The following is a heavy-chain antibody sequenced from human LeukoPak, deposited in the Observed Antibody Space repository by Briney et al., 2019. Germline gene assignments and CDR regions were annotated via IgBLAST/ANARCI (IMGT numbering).Heavy chain of an antibody. D-gene: IGHD1-26*01. CDR2: ISGSGGST. Sequence: GGSLRLSCAASGFTFDDYAMHWVRHAPGKGLEWVSAISGSGGSTYYADSVKGRFTISRDNSKNTLYLQMNSLRAEDTAVYYCAKSGSYYIFLYDYWGQGTLVTVSS. CDR1: GFTFDDYA. V-gene: IGHV3-23*01. J-gene: IGHJ4*02. CDR3: AKSGSYYIFLYDY.